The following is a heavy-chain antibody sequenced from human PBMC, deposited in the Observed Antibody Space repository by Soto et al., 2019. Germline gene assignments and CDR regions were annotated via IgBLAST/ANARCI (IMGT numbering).Heavy chain of an antibody. J-gene: IGHJ4*02. CDR1: GFIVSGIF. Sequence: GGSLRLSCAASGFIVSGIFMTWVRQVPGKGPEWVSTLSSDDKTYYADSVRGRFTISRDSSKNTLFLQMNTLRAEDTAVYHCERDIFGGSYDFWHGGQGTLVTVSS. D-gene: IGHD3-3*01. CDR3: ERDIFGGSYDFWH. CDR2: LSSDDKT. V-gene: IGHV3-66*01.